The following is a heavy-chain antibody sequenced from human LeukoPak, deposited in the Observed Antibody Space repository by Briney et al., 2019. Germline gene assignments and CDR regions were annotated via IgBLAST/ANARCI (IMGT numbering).Heavy chain of an antibody. Sequence: GGYLRFSCAASGFTFSSYTMNWVRQAPGKELEWVSCISSSSSHIYYAGSVKGRFTISRDNAKNSLYLQMNSLRAEDTAVYYCARDKEADYGSGGYNYWGQGTLVTVSS. CDR1: GFTFSSYT. D-gene: IGHD3-10*01. J-gene: IGHJ4*02. V-gene: IGHV3-21*01. CDR3: ARDKEADYGSGGYNY. CDR2: ISSSSSHI.